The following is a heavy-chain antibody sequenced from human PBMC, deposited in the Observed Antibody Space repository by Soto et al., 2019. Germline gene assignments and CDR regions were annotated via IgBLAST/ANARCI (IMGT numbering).Heavy chain of an antibody. CDR1: GTSMSGHF. J-gene: IGHJ5*02. CDR2: GYYSGST. CDR3: ARGVYLSLVRTGWFDP. V-gene: IGHV4-59*11. Sequence: QVQLQESGPGLVKASETLSLTCTVSGTSMSGHFWSWMRQPPGKGLEWIGYGYYSGSTLYNPSLKSRVTISLDTSKNHFSLGLSSVTSADTAVYYCARGVYLSLVRTGWFDPWAQGTLVTVSS. D-gene: IGHD3-10*01.